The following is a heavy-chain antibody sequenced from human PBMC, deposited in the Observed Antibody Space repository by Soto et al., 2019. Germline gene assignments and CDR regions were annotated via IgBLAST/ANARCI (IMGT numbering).Heavy chain of an antibody. V-gene: IGHV3-73*01. D-gene: IGHD6-6*01. CDR2: IRSKANSYAT. J-gene: IGHJ4*02. CDR1: GFTFSGSA. Sequence: GGSLRLSCAASGFTFSGSAMHWVRQASGKGLEWVGRIRSKANSYATAYAASVKGRFTISRDDSKNTAYLQMNSLKTEDTAVYYCTRLEYRSSSPRAYWGQGTLVTVSS. CDR3: TRLEYRSSSPRAY.